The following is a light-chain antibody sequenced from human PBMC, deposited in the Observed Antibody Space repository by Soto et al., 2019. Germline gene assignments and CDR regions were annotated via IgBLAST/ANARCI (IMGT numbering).Light chain of an antibody. J-gene: IGKJ4*01. Sequence: EIVLTQSPATLSVSPGERATLSCRARQSVSNTFAWYQQKSGQAPRLLIYHASTRSTGIPARFSGSGSGTELTLTISSLQSEDFAVYYCQQYNEWPLTFGGGTKVEIK. CDR1: QSVSNT. CDR3: QQYNEWPLT. V-gene: IGKV3-15*01. CDR2: HAS.